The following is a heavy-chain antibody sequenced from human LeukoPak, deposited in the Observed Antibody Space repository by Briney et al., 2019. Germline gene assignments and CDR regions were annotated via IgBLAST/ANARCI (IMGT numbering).Heavy chain of an antibody. CDR3: ARSFGEMALFDY. D-gene: IGHD3-10*01. V-gene: IGHV1-69*04. CDR1: GDTVSSYA. J-gene: IGHJ4*02. CDR2: IIPILGIA. Sequence: ASSVKASCKASGDTVSSYAIIGVPQAPEQGLEWTGRIIPILGIANYAQKFQGRVTLTADKSTSTAYMELSSLRSEDTAVYYCARSFGEMALFDYWGQGTLVTVSS.